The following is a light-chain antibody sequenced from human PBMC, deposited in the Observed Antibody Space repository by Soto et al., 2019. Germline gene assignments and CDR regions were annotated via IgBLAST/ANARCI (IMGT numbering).Light chain of an antibody. J-gene: IGKJ1*01. V-gene: IGKV1-6*01. CDR3: LQDYNYPVA. CDR1: QGIRND. Sequence: AIQMTQSPSSLSASVGDRVTITCRASQGIRNDLGWYQQKPGKAPKLLIYAASSLQSGVPSRFSGSGSGTDLTLTINSLQPEDFATYYCLQDYNYPVAFGQGTKVEIK. CDR2: AAS.